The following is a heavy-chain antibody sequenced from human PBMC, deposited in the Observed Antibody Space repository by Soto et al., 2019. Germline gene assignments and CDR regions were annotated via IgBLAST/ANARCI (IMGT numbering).Heavy chain of an antibody. V-gene: IGHV3-23*01. CDR1: GFSFSEYS. CDR2: ISGDTATT. D-gene: IGHD3-22*01. CDR3: AKARYYDSTGYLYYFDY. Sequence: EVQLLESGGGLVQPGGSLRLSCAASGFSFSEYSMTWVRQAPGKGLQWVSAISGDTATTHYADSVKGRFTISRDNSKNTLYLQMNSLRAEDTAVYYCAKARYYDSTGYLYYFDYWGQGTLVTVSS. J-gene: IGHJ4*02.